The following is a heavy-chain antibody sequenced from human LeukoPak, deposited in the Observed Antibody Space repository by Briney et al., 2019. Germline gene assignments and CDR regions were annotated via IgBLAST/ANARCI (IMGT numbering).Heavy chain of an antibody. CDR3: ARVGGNQWLDY. CDR2: ISGGSSTI. CDR1: GFTLSSYS. V-gene: IGHV3-48*01. J-gene: IGHJ4*02. Sequence: GGSLRLSCAASGFTLSSYSMNWVRQAPGKGLEWVSYISGGSSTIYNADSVKGRFTISRDNAKNLLYLLMDTLRAEDTAVYYCARVGGNQWLDYWGQGTLVTVSS. D-gene: IGHD6-19*01.